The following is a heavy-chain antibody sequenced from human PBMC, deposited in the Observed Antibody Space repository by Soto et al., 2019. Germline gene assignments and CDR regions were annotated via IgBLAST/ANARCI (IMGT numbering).Heavy chain of an antibody. CDR1: GFTFGSYW. Sequence: EVQLVESGGGLVQPGGSLRLSCAASGFTFGSYWMTWVRQAPGKGLEWVANINPGGREKNYVDSVKGRFTISRDDAEKSHHLQMNSLRVEDTAVYYCAKYGSGNYGAYAIDMWGQGTMVTVSS. CDR2: INPGGREK. J-gene: IGHJ3*02. CDR3: AKYGSGNYGAYAIDM. V-gene: IGHV3-7*01. D-gene: IGHD3-10*01.